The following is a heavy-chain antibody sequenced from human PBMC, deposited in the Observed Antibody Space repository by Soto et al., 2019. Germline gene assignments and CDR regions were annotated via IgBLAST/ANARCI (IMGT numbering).Heavy chain of an antibody. CDR2: ISGRGGST. J-gene: IGHJ4*02. V-gene: IGHV3-23*01. D-gene: IGHD6-19*01. CDR3: AKGLYVAVAGTMSPDD. Sequence: EVQLLESGGGLVQPGGSLRLSCAASELTFSSYAMSWVRQAPGKGLEWVSGISGRGGSTYYADSVKGRFTISRHNSKNTLYLQMNSLRVEDTAVYYCAKGLYVAVAGTMSPDDWGQGTLVSVSS. CDR1: ELTFSSYA.